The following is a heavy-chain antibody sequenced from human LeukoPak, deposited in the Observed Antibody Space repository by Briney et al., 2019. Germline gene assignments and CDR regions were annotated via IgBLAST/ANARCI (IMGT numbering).Heavy chain of an antibody. CDR2: ISYDGSNK. CDR3: ASSLSGYSYGDY. Sequence: GGSLRLSCAASGFTFSSYGMHWVRQAPGKGLEWVAVISYDGSNKYYADSVKGRFTISRDNSKNTLYLQMNSLRAEDTAVYYCASSLSGYSYGDYWGQGILVTVSS. D-gene: IGHD5-18*01. J-gene: IGHJ4*02. CDR1: GFTFSSYG. V-gene: IGHV3-30*03.